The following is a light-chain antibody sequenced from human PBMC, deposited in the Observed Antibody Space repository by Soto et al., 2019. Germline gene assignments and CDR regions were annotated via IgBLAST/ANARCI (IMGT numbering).Light chain of an antibody. V-gene: IGLV2-23*02. CDR2: EVS. CDR1: SSDVGRYNH. Sequence: QSALTQPPSASGSPGQSVTISCTGTSSDVGRYNHVSWYQQHPGKAPKLMIYEVSKRPSGVSNRFSGSKSGNTASLTISGLQAEDEADYYCCSYAGSSTFVFGTGTKVTVL. J-gene: IGLJ1*01. CDR3: CSYAGSSTFV.